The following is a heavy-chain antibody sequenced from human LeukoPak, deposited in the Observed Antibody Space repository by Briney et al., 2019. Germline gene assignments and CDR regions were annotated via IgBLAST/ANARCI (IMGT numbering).Heavy chain of an antibody. Sequence: GGSLRLSCAASGSIFSSYWMTWVRQAPGKGLEWMANIKQHGSEKYYVDSVKGRFTISRDNAKNSLYLQMNSLRAEDTAVYYCARVRGDYYMDVWGKGTTVTVSS. CDR3: ARVRGDYYMDV. CDR2: IKQHGSEK. V-gene: IGHV3-7*01. CDR1: GSIFSSYW. D-gene: IGHD4-17*01. J-gene: IGHJ6*03.